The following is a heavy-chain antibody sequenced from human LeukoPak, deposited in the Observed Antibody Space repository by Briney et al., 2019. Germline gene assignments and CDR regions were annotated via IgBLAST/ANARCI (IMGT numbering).Heavy chain of an antibody. CDR2: IYYSGST. Sequence: MSSETLSLTCTVSGASISSGTYYWGWIRQPPGKGLEWIGSIYYSGSTYYNPSLKSRVTISVDTSKNQFSLKLSSVTAADTAVYYCARKSGSYFFWGQGTLVTVSS. CDR3: ARKSGSYFF. CDR1: GASISSGTYY. J-gene: IGHJ4*02. V-gene: IGHV4-39*07. D-gene: IGHD1-26*01.